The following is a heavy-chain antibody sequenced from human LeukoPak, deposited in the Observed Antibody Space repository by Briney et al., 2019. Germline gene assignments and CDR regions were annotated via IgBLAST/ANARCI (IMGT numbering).Heavy chain of an antibody. CDR1: GFTFRSYW. CDR2: IKQDGSEK. J-gene: IGHJ4*02. Sequence: PGGSLRLSCAASGFTFRSYWMSWVRQAPGKGLEWVANIKQDGSEKYYVDSVKGRFTISRDNAKNSLYLQMNSLRAEDTAVYYCARVCYDYVWGSYRYTGGYFDYWGQGTLFTVSS. V-gene: IGHV3-7*01. D-gene: IGHD3-16*02. CDR3: ARVCYDYVWGSYRYTGGYFDY.